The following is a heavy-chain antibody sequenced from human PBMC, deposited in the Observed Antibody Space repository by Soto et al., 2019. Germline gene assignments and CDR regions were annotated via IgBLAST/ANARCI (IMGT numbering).Heavy chain of an antibody. J-gene: IGHJ4*01. V-gene: IGHV4-30-4*02. CDR3: ANLIVFHSSYYHDY. CDR1: GGYLSSGDYY. Sequence: SDTLSLSCPFSGGYLSSGDYYWSWIRQPPGKGLEWIGYINHSGNTNYNPSLKSRVTMLVDTSKNQFSLSLSSVTAADTAVYYCANLIVFHSSYYHDYWGHGKLVTVSS. CDR2: INHSGNT. D-gene: IGHD1-26*01.